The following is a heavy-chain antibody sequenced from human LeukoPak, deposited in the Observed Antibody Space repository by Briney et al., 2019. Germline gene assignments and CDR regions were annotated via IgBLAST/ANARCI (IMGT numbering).Heavy chain of an antibody. CDR3: ARGTSGGHYYFDY. J-gene: IGHJ4*02. D-gene: IGHD2-2*01. Sequence: GGSLRLSCAASGFTFSNYSINWVRQAPGKGLEWVSSISSSISYIYSAESVKGRFTISRDNAKNSLYLQMNSLRAEDTAVYYCARGTSGGHYYFDYWGQGTLVTVSS. CDR1: GFTFSNYS. CDR2: ISSSISYI. V-gene: IGHV3-21*01.